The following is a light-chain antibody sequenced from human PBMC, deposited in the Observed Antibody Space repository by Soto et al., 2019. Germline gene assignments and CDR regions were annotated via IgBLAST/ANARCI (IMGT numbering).Light chain of an antibody. Sequence: EIVLTQSPATLSLSPGERATLSCRASQSVSSYLAWYQQKAGRAPRLLIYDSSNRAAGIPARFSGSGSGTDFTLTSSSREPEYFAVYYCQQRSNWPRTFGQGTKVEIQ. CDR2: DSS. V-gene: IGKV3-11*01. CDR1: QSVSSY. J-gene: IGKJ1*01. CDR3: QQRSNWPRT.